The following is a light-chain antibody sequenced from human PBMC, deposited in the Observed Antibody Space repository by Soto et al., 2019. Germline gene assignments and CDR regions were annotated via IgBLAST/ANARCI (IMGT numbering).Light chain of an antibody. CDR2: DAS. J-gene: IGKJ1*01. CDR3: QQSYSTPRT. Sequence: DIQMTPSPPTLSASVGDRVTITCRASQPISSWLAWYHQKPGKAPKLLIYDASNLESGVPSRFSGSGSGTEFTLTISSLQPEDFATYYCQQSYSTPRTFGQGTKVDIK. CDR1: QPISSW. V-gene: IGKV1-5*01.